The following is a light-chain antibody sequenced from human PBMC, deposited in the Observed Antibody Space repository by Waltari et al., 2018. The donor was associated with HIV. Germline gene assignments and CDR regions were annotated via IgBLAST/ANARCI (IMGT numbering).Light chain of an antibody. CDR3: MQALESPLT. Sequence: DIVMTQSPLSLSVTPGEPASISCRPSQSLLKSNGYMYLVWYLQKPGQSPQLLPYLGSNRASGVPDRFSGSGSATDFTLKISRVEAEDAGIYYCMQALESPLTFGGGTRVEIK. J-gene: IGKJ4*01. CDR1: QSLLKSNGYMY. V-gene: IGKV2-28*01. CDR2: LGS.